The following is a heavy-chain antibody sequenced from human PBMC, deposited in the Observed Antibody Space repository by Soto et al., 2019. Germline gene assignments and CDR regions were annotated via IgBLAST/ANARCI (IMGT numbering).Heavy chain of an antibody. J-gene: IGHJ4*02. CDR3: ARGTPSMGPLGGAY. CDR2: IIPIFGTA. Sequence: SVKVSCKASGGTFSSYAISWVRQAPGQGLEWMGGIIPIFGTANYAQKFQGRVTITADESTSTAYMELSSLRFEDTAVYYCARGTPSMGPLGGAYWGQGTLVTVSS. CDR1: GGTFSSYA. V-gene: IGHV1-69*13. D-gene: IGHD3-16*01.